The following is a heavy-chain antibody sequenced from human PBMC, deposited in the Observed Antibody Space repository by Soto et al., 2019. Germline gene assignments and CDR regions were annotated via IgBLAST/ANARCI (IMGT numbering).Heavy chain of an antibody. CDR2: IYYSGST. J-gene: IGHJ4*02. D-gene: IGHD6-19*01. CDR1: GGSISSGGYY. CDR3: ARAKYSSGWIDY. Sequence: PSETLSLTCTVSGGSISSGGYYWSWIRQHPGKGLEWIGYIYYSGSTYYNPSLKSRVTISVDTSKNQFSLKLSSVTAADTAVYYCARAKYSSGWIDYWGQGTLITVSS. V-gene: IGHV4-31*03.